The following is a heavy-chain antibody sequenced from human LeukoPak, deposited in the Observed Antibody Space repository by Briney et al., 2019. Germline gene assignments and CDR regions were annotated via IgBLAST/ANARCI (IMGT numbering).Heavy chain of an antibody. J-gene: IGHJ4*02. V-gene: IGHV1-69*01. Sequence: SVNVSCKASGGTFSSYASSWVRQAPGQGLEWMGGIIPIFGTANYAQKFQGRVTITADESTSTAYMELSSLRPEDTAVYYCARDRSIAVAGTYFDYWGQGTLVTVSS. CDR3: ARDRSIAVAGTYFDY. D-gene: IGHD6-19*01. CDR2: IIPIFGTA. CDR1: GGTFSSYA.